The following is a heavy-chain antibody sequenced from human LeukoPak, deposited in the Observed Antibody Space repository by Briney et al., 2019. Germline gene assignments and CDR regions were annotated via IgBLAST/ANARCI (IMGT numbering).Heavy chain of an antibody. CDR1: GFTFSSYW. J-gene: IGHJ4*02. CDR2: IKQDGSEK. D-gene: IGHD2-21*02. CDR3: ARAPVVVTYYFDY. Sequence: PGGSLRLSCAASGFTFSSYWMSWVRQAPGKGLEWGANIKQDGSEKYYVDSVKGRFTISRDNAKNSLYLQMNSLRAEDTAVYYCARAPVVVTYYFDYWGQGTLVTVSS. V-gene: IGHV3-7*01.